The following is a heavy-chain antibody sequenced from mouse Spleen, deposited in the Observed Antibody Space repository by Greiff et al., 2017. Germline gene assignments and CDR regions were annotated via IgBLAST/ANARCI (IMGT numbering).Heavy chain of an antibody. Sequence: VQLQQSGPGLVQPSQSLSITCTVSGFSLTSYGVHWVRPSPGKGLEWLGVIWSGGSTDYNASFISRLSISKDNSKGQVFFKMNSLQADVTAIYYCARYMGVRQVAWFAYWGQGTLVTVSA. D-gene: IGHD2-14*01. CDR2: IWSGGST. V-gene: IGHV2-2*01. J-gene: IGHJ3*01. CDR3: ARYMGVRQVAWFAY. CDR1: GFSLTSYG.